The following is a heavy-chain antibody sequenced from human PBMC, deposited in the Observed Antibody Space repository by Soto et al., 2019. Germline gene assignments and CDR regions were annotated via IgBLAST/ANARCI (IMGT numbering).Heavy chain of an antibody. CDR2: IIPIFGTA. CDR3: ARAVLRFLEWFRSGYYYGMDV. Sequence: GASVKVSCKASGGTFSSYAISWVRQAPGQGLEWMGGIIPIFGTANYAQKFQGRVTITADESTSTAYMELSSLRPEDTAVYYCARAVLRFLEWFRSGYYYGMDVWGQGTTVTVSS. CDR1: GGTFSSYA. J-gene: IGHJ6*02. D-gene: IGHD3-3*01. V-gene: IGHV1-69*13.